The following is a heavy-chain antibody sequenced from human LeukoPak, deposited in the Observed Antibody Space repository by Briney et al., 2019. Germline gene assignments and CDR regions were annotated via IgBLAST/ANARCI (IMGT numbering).Heavy chain of an antibody. CDR2: INHSGST. D-gene: IGHD5-12*01. Sequence: PSETLSLTCAVYGGSFSGYYWSWIRQPPGKGREWIGEINHSGSTNYNPSLKSRVTISVDTSKNQFSLKLSSVTAADTAVYYCARNGFSTFPIDYWGQGTLVTVSS. CDR1: GGSFSGYY. V-gene: IGHV4-34*01. J-gene: IGHJ4*02. CDR3: ARNGFSTFPIDY.